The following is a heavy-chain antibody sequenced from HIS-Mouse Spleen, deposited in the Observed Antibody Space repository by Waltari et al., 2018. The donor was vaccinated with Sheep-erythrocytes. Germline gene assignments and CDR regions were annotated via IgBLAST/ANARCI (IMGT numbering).Heavy chain of an antibody. CDR3: ALGTGVGSAFDI. D-gene: IGHD1-26*01. CDR1: GCTFSSYA. V-gene: IGHV3-23*01. CDR2: ISGSGGST. J-gene: IGHJ3*02. Sequence: EVQLLESGGCLVQPGGSLRLSCAASGCTFSSYAMSWVRQAPGKGLEWVSAISGSGGSTYYADSVKGRFTISRDNSKNTLYLQMNSLRAEDTAVYYCALGTGVGSAFDIWGQGTMVTVSS.